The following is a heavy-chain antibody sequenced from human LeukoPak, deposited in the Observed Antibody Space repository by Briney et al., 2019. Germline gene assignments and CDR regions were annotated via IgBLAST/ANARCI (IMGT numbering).Heavy chain of an antibody. CDR2: ISSSGSTI. J-gene: IGHJ4*02. CDR3: AKEEGGTYYWGIFES. CDR1: GFTFSSYE. D-gene: IGHD3-16*01. Sequence: GGSLRLSCAASGFTFSSYEMNWVRQAPGKGLEWVSYISSSGSTIYYADSVKGRFTISRDNAKNSLYLQMNSLRAEDTAVYYRAKEEGGTYYWGIFESWGQGTLVTVSS. V-gene: IGHV3-48*03.